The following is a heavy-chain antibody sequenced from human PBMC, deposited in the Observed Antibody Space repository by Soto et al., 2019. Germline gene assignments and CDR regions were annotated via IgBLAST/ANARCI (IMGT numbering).Heavy chain of an antibody. V-gene: IGHV3-15*01. D-gene: IGHD6-6*01. CDR2: IKSKTDGGTT. CDR3: TTDPPSVIAARPTFDY. Sequence: GGSLRLSCAASGFTFSNAWMSWVRQAPGKGLEWVGRIKSKTDGGTTDYAAPVKGRFTISRDDSKNTLYLQMNSLKTEDTAVHYCTTDPPSVIAARPTFDYWGQGTLVTVSS. J-gene: IGHJ4*02. CDR1: GFTFSNAW.